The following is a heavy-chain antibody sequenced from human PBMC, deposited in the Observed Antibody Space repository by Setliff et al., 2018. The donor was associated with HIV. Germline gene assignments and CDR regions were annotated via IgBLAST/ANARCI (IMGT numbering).Heavy chain of an antibody. Sequence: SGPTLVNPTQTLTLTCTFSGFSLSTSGMGVSWIRQPPGKALEWLAHIFSNDEKSYSTSLKSRLTISKDTSKSQVVLTMTNMDPVDTATYYCARILLGYSSGWLDPWGQGTLVTVSS. CDR1: GFSLSTSGMG. D-gene: IGHD6-19*01. V-gene: IGHV2-26*01. CDR3: ARILLGYSSGWLDP. CDR2: IFSNDEK. J-gene: IGHJ5*02.